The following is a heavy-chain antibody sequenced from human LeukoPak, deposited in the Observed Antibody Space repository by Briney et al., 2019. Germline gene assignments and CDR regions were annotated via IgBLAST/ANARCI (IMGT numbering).Heavy chain of an antibody. CDR2: ISGSGGST. CDR3: AKPVVPAADGWFDP. V-gene: IGHV3-23*01. J-gene: IGHJ5*02. D-gene: IGHD2-2*01. Sequence: GGSLRLSCAASGFTFSSYAMSWVRQAPGKGLEWVPAISGSGGSTYYADSVKGRFTISRDNSKNTLYLQTNSLRAEDTAVYYCAKPVVPAADGWFDPWGQGTLVTVSS. CDR1: GFTFSSYA.